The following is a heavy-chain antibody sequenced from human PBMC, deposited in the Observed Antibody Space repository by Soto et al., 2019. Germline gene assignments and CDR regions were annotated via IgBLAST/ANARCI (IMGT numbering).Heavy chain of an antibody. D-gene: IGHD3-10*01. J-gene: IGHJ4*02. CDR2: ISWNSGSI. CDR1: GFTFDDYA. CDR3: AKDMEVRGVAYYFDY. V-gene: IGHV3-9*01. Sequence: EVQLVESGGGLVQPGRSLRLSCAASGFTFDDYAMHWVRQAPGKGLEWVSGISWNSGSIGYADSVKGRFIISRDNAKNTLYLQMNSMSAEDTDLDYCAKDMEVRGVAYYFDYWGQGTLVTVSS.